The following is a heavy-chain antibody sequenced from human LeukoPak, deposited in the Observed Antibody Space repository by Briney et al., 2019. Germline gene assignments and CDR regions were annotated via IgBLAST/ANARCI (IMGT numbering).Heavy chain of an antibody. CDR2: INHSGST. CDR1: GGSFSGYY. J-gene: IGHJ5*02. D-gene: IGHD3-10*01. CDR3: ARVRYYGSGSYYKGWFDP. V-gene: IGHV4-34*01. Sequence: KPSETLSLTCAVYGGSFSGYYWSWIRQPPGKGLEWIGEINHSGSTNYNPSLKSRVTISVDTSKNQFSLKLSSVTAADTAVYYCARVRYYGSGSYYKGWFDPWGQGTLATVSS.